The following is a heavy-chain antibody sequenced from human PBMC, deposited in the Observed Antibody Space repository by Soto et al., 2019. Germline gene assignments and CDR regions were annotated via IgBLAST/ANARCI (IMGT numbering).Heavy chain of an antibody. J-gene: IGHJ6*02. CDR3: ARGAFCGGVQGWRDMDA. Sequence: QIQLVQSGGEVKKPGASVKVSCKSSGYNFISHSITWVRQAPGQGLEWMGRISAYNGNTNHAQKFQGRLTMTTDTSTSTGYMELRSLRSDDTAVYYCARGAFCGGVQGWRDMDAWGHGTTATGSS. CDR2: ISAYNGNT. CDR1: GYNFISHS. V-gene: IGHV1-18*01. D-gene: IGHD2-21*01.